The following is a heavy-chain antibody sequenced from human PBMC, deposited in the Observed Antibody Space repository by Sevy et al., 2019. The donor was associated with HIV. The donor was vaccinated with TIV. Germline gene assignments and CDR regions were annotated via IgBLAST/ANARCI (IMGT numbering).Heavy chain of an antibody. CDR3: ARAIALADSY. J-gene: IGHJ4*02. CDR1: GFTFSIYW. V-gene: IGHV3-7*01. CDR2: IKPDGSKK. D-gene: IGHD6-13*01. Sequence: GGSLRLSCAASGFTFSIYWMTWVRRAPAKGLEWVANIKPDGSKKYYVDSVKGRFTISRDNAENSLYLQMNSLRAEDTAVYYCARAIALADSYWGQGTQVTVSS.